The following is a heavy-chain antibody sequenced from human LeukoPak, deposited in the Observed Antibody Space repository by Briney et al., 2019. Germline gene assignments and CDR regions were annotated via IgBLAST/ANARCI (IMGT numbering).Heavy chain of an antibody. Sequence: ASVKVSCKASGYTFTGYYMHWVRQAPGQGLEWMGRIIPILGIANYAQEFQGRVTITADKSTSTAYMELSSLRSEDTAVYYCARDVQWDPGYLDYWGQGTLVTVSS. D-gene: IGHD1-26*01. CDR2: IIPILGIA. V-gene: IGHV1-69*04. CDR3: ARDVQWDPGYLDY. CDR1: GYTFTGYY. J-gene: IGHJ4*02.